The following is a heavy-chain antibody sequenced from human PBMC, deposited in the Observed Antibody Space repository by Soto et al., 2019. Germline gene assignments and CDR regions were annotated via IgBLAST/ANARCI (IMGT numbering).Heavy chain of an antibody. CDR1: GGSISSYY. CDR2: IYYSGST. V-gene: IGHV4-59*01. J-gene: IGHJ5*01. D-gene: IGHD2-2*01. Sequence: SETLSLTCTVSGGSISSYYWSWIRQPPGKGLEWIGHIYYSGSTKYNPSLRSRVTMSVDMSKSQFSLKVTSVTAADTAVYYCARGRYCTTTSCAWFDSWGQGALVTVSS. CDR3: ARGRYCTTTSCAWFDS.